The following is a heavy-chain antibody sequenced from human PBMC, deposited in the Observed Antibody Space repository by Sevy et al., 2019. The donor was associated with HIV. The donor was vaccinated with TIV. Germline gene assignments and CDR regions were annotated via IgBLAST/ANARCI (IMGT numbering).Heavy chain of an antibody. CDR2: INPNSGGT. D-gene: IGHD1-1*01. J-gene: IGHJ4*02. CDR1: GYTFTGYY. Sequence: ASVKVSCKASGYTFTGYYMHWVRQAPGQGLEWMGWINPNSGGTNDAQKFQGRVTMTRDTSISTAYMELSRLRSDDTAVYYCARVTERKLYYFDYWGQGTLVTVSS. CDR3: ARVTERKLYYFDY. V-gene: IGHV1-2*02.